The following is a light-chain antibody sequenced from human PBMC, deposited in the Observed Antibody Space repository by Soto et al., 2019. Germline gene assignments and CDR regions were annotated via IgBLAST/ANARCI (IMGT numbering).Light chain of an antibody. J-gene: IGKJ2*01. CDR3: MQATQLPHT. Sequence: DLVMTQTPLSSPFTLGQPASISCRSSQRLVHSDGNTYLSWLQQRPGQPPRLLIYKISHRFSGVPDRFSGSGAGTDFTRKISRVEAEEGGVYYCMQATQLPHTFGQGTKLEL. CDR1: QRLVHSDGNTY. V-gene: IGKV2-24*01. CDR2: KIS.